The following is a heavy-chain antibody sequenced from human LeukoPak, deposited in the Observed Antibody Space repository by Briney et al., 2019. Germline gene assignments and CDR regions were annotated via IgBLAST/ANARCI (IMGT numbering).Heavy chain of an antibody. CDR2: ISSSGSYK. J-gene: IGHJ4*02. V-gene: IGHV3-21*01. CDR1: GFTFRSSS. D-gene: IGHD5-18*01. CDR3: ARELGNGDTYANVPLGH. Sequence: PGRSLRLSCTTSGFTFRSSSFNWVRQVPGKGLEWVASISSSGSYKYYADSVEGRFTISRDNAKDSLFLQMDSLRVEDTAVYFCARELGNGDTYANVPLGHWGQGTLVTVSS.